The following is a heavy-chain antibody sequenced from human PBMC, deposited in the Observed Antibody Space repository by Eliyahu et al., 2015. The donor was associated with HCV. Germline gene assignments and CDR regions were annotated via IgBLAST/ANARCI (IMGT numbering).Heavy chain of an antibody. V-gene: IGHV3-9*01. CDR1: GFTFDDYA. D-gene: IGHD6-13*01. CDR2: ISWNSGSI. Sequence: EVQLVESGGGLVQPGRSLRLSCAASGFTFDDYAMHWVRQAPGKGLEWVSGISWNSGSIGYADSVKGRFTISRDNAKNSLYLQMNSLRAEDTALYYCAKDGPLYSSHGPFDYWGQGTLVTVSS. J-gene: IGHJ4*02. CDR3: AKDGPLYSSHGPFDY.